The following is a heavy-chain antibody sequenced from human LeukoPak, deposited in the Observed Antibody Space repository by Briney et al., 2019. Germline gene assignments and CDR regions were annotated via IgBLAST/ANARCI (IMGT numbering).Heavy chain of an antibody. CDR1: GFTFSSYG. CDR2: ISGSGGST. CDR3: AKGLYYMDV. Sequence: PGGSLRLSCAASGFTFSSYGMSWVRQAPGKGLEWVSVISGSGGSTYYADSVKGRFTMSRDNSKNTLYLQMNSLRAEDTAVYYCAKGLYYMDVWGKGTTVTVSS. V-gene: IGHV3-23*01. J-gene: IGHJ6*03.